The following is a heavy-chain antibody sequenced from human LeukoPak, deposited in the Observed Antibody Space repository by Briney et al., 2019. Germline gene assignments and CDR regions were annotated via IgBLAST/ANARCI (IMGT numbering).Heavy chain of an antibody. CDR3: ARGSGITIFGVVTLFDY. D-gene: IGHD3-3*01. Sequence: ASVKVSCKASGYTFTSYDINWVRQATGQGLEWMGWVNPNSGNTGYAQKFQGRVTMTRNTSISTAYMELSSLRSEDTAVYYCARGSGITIFGVVTLFDYWGQGTLVTVSS. CDR1: GYTFTSYD. V-gene: IGHV1-8*01. J-gene: IGHJ4*02. CDR2: VNPNSGNT.